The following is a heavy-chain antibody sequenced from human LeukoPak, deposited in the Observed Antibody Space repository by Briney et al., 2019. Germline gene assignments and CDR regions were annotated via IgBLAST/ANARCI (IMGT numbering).Heavy chain of an antibody. CDR3: ASNYGDYAPFDY. CDR2: IIPIFGTA. V-gene: IGHV1-69*05. CDR1: GGTFSSYA. Sequence: GASVKVSCRASGGTFSSYAISWVRQAPGQGLEWMGGIIPIFGTANYVQKFQGRVTITTDESTSTAYMELSSLRSEDTAVYYCASNYGDYAPFDYWGQGTLVTVSS. D-gene: IGHD4-17*01. J-gene: IGHJ4*02.